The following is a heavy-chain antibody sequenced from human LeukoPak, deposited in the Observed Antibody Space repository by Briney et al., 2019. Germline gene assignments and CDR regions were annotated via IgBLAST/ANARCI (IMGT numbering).Heavy chain of an antibody. Sequence: PGGSPRLSCAASGFTFSSYAMHWVRQAPGKGLEWVAVISYDGSNKYYADSVKGRFTISRDNSKNTLYLQMISLRAEDTAVYYCARDRDSRNFDYWGQGTLVTVSS. CDR3: ARDRDSRNFDY. V-gene: IGHV3-30-3*01. CDR1: GFTFSSYA. CDR2: ISYDGSNK. J-gene: IGHJ4*02. D-gene: IGHD2-21*01.